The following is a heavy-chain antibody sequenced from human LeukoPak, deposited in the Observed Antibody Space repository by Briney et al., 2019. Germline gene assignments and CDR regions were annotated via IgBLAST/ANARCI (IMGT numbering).Heavy chain of an antibody. V-gene: IGHV1-2*06. Sequence: GASVKVSCKASGYTFTGYYMHWVRQAPGQGLEWMGRINPNSGGTNYAQKFQGRVTMTRDTSISTAYMELSRLRSDDTAVYYCARAPMVRGTKLNYYMDVWGKGTTVTVSS. CDR1: GYTFTGYY. D-gene: IGHD3-10*01. CDR3: ARAPMVRGTKLNYYMDV. CDR2: INPNSGGT. J-gene: IGHJ6*03.